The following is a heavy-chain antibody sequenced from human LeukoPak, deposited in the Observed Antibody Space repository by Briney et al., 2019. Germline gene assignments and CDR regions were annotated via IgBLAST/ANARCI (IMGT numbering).Heavy chain of an antibody. V-gene: IGHV3-21*06. CDR2: ISSSSTYI. CDR1: GFTFSDYS. D-gene: IGHD6-19*01. J-gene: IGHJ5*01. CDR3: ARSSGWYAS. Sequence: PGGSLRLSCVASGFTFSDYSMNWVRQAPGKGLEWVSSISSSSTYISYTESVKGRFTISRDNAKTSLYLQMNSLGAEDTAVYYCARSSGWYASWGQGTLVTVSS.